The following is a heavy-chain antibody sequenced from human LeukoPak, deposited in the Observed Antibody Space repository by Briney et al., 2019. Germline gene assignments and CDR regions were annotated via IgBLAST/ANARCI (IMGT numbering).Heavy chain of an antibody. J-gene: IGHJ4*02. CDR1: GGSISSGGYY. V-gene: IGHV4-31*03. Sequence: SETLSLTCTVSGGSISSGGYYWSWIRQHPGKGLEWIGYIYYSGSTYYNPSLKSRVTISVDTSKNQFSLKLSSVTAADTAVYYCARVNSGDDSSGYHGVYYFDYWGQGTLVTVSS. CDR2: IYYSGST. D-gene: IGHD3-22*01. CDR3: ARVNSGDDSSGYHGVYYFDY.